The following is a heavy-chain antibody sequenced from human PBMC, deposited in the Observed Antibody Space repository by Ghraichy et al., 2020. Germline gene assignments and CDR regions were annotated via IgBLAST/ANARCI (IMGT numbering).Heavy chain of an antibody. CDR3: AREKSVPLDNGYYNAFFDY. D-gene: IGHD3-9*01. CDR1: GFTVSSNY. J-gene: IGHJ4*02. V-gene: IGHV3-66*02. CDR2: IYSGGST. Sequence: GGSLRLSCAASGFTVSSNYMSWVRQAPGKGLEWVSVIYSGGSTYYADSVKGRFTISRDNSKNPLYLQMNSLRAEDTAVYYCAREKSVPLDNGYYNAFFDYWGQGTLVTVSS.